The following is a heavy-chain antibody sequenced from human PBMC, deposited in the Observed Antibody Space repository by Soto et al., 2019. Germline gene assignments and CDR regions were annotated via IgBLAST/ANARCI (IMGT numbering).Heavy chain of an antibody. D-gene: IGHD4-17*01. CDR1: GFSVTANY. J-gene: IGHJ4*02. V-gene: IGHV3-53*01. CDR3: QVYGY. CDR2: IYSGGST. Sequence: GESLKISCEVSGFSVTANYMSWVRQAPGKGLEWVSVIYSGGSTYYIDSVKGRFSISRDISKNTLYLQMNSLRAEDTAVYYCQVYGYWGQGTLVTVSS.